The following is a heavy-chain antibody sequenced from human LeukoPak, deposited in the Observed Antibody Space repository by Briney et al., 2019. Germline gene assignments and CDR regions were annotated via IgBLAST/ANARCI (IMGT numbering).Heavy chain of an antibody. V-gene: IGHV3-53*01. CDR3: ARTEGPPYYFDY. CDR2: IYSGGST. Sequence: GSLRLSCEASGFTVSSNYMSWVRQAPGKGLEWVSVIYSGGSTYYADSVKGRFTISRDNSKNTLYLQMNSLRAEDTAVYYCARTEGPPYYFDYWGQGTLVTVSS. J-gene: IGHJ4*02. CDR1: GFTVSSNY.